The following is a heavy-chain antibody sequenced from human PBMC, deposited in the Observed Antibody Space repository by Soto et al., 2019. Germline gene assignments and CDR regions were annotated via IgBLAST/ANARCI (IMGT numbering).Heavy chain of an antibody. V-gene: IGHV3-21*01. CDR3: AGDLGGISSGWSDAFDI. CDR2: ISSSSSYI. J-gene: IGHJ3*02. Sequence: GESLKISCAASGFTFSSYSMNWVRQAPGKGLEWVSSISSSSSYIYYADSVKGRFTISRDNAKNSLYLQMNSLRAEDTAVYYCAGDLGGISSGWSDAFDIWGQGTMVTVSS. D-gene: IGHD6-19*01. CDR1: GFTFSSYS.